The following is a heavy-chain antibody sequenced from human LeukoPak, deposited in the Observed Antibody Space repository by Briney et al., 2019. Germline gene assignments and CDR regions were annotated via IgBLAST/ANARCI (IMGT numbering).Heavy chain of an antibody. Sequence: QPGGSLRLSCAASGFTFSSYAMSWVRQAPGKGLEWVAFIRYDGSNKYYADSVKGRFTISRDNSKNTLYLQMNSLRAEDTAVYYCATDSPKYCSSTSCAMLSFSEYFDYWGQGTLVTVSS. CDR1: GFTFSSYA. D-gene: IGHD2-2*01. V-gene: IGHV3-30*02. CDR2: IRYDGSNK. J-gene: IGHJ4*02. CDR3: ATDSPKYCSSTSCAMLSFSEYFDY.